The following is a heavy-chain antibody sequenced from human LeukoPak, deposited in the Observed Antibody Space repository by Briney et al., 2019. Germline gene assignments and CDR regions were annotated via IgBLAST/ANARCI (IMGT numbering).Heavy chain of an antibody. D-gene: IGHD1-26*01. CDR2: IYYSGST. Sequence: SETLSLTCSVSGGSISTFYWSWIRQPPGKGLEWIGYIYYSGSTNYNPSLKSRVTISVDTSKNQFSLKLTSVTAADTAVYYCAREELLRAFDIWGQGTMVTVSS. CDR3: AREELLRAFDI. J-gene: IGHJ3*02. CDR1: GGSISTFY. V-gene: IGHV4-59*12.